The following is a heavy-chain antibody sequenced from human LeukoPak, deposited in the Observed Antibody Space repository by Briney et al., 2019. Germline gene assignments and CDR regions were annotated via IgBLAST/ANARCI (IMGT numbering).Heavy chain of an antibody. D-gene: IGHD5-12*01. CDR1: GFTFSSYS. V-gene: IGHV3-21*04. CDR2: ISSCSSYI. CDR3: ARDGYSGNDGL. J-gene: IGHJ4*02. Sequence: GGSLRLSCAASGFTFSSYSMNWVRQAPGKGLEWVSSISSCSSYIYYADSVKGRFTISRDNAKNSLYLQMNSLRAEDTAVYYCARDGYSGNDGLWGQGTLVTVSS.